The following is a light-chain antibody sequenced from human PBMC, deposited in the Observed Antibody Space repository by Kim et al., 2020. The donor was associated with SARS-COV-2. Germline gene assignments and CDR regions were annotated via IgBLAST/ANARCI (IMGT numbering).Light chain of an antibody. CDR1: SSNIGAGYD. J-gene: IGLJ1*01. Sequence: SVTIACTGSSSNIGAGYDVHWYQQLPGTAPKLLIYGNSKRPSGVPDRFSGSKSGTSASLAITGLQAEDDADYYCQSYDSSLSGYVFGTGTKVTVL. CDR3: QSYDSSLSGYV. V-gene: IGLV1-40*01. CDR2: GNS.